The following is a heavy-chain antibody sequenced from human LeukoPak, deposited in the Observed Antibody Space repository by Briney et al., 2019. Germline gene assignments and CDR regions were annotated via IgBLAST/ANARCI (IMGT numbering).Heavy chain of an antibody. D-gene: IGHD1-26*01. CDR2: IYYSGST. CDR3: ARSNLGYFDY. Sequence: SETLSLTCTVSGGSISSYYWSWIRQPPGKGLEWIGYIYYSGSTNYNPSLKSRVTISVDTPKNQFSLKLSSVTAADTAVYYCARSNLGYFDYWGQGTLVTVSS. J-gene: IGHJ4*02. CDR1: GGSISSYY. V-gene: IGHV4-59*08.